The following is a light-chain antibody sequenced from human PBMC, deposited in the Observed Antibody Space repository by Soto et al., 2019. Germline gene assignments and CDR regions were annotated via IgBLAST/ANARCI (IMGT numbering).Light chain of an antibody. CDR1: SSDIGSNNY. J-gene: IGLJ3*02. CDR2: EVS. CDR3: SSYTTTPRL. V-gene: IGLV2-14*01. Sequence: QSALTQPASVSGSPGQSITISCTGTSSDIGSNNYVSGFQQRPGKAPTLIIYEVSNRPSGVSTHFSGYKSGNTASLTISGLLPEDEAEYYCSSYTTTPRLFGGGTKLTVL.